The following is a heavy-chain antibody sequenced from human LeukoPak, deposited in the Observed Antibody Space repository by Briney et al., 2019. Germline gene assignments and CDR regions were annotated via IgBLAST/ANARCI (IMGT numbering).Heavy chain of an antibody. J-gene: IGHJ6*02. D-gene: IGHD2-2*01. CDR3: ARGTLRGYCSSTSCYLGGMDV. CDR1: GYTFTSYY. Sequence: ASVKVSCKAFGYTFTSYYMHWVRQAPGQGLEWMGIINPSGGSTSYAQKFQGRVTMTRDTSTSTVYMELSSLRSEDTAVYYCARGTLRGYCSSTSCYLGGMDVWGQGTTVTVSS. CDR2: INPSGGST. V-gene: IGHV1-46*01.